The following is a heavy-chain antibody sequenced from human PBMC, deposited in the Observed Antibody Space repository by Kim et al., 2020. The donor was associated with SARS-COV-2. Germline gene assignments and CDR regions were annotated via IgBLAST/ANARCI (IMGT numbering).Heavy chain of an antibody. V-gene: IGHV1-18*01. CDR2: ISAYNGNT. D-gene: IGHD6-19*01. CDR3: ARGDPLNQQWLVLLDYYGMDV. CDR1: GYTFTSYG. Sequence: ASVKVSCKASGYTFTSYGISWVRQAPGQGLEWMGWISAYNGNTNYAQKLQGRVTMTTDTSTSTAYMELRSLRSDDTAVYYCARGDPLNQQWLVLLDYYGMDVWGQGTTVTVSS. J-gene: IGHJ6*02.